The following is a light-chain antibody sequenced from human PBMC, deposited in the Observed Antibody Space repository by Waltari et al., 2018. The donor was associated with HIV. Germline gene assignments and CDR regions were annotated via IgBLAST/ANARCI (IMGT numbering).Light chain of an antibody. Sequence: QSALTQPASVSGSPGQSITISCTVTSSDVGGYNYVSWYQQHPGKAPKLMIYDVSNRPSGVSNRFSGSKSGNTASLTISGLQAEDEADYYCSSYTSSSPYAFGTGTKVTVL. CDR1: SSDVGGYNY. V-gene: IGLV2-14*03. J-gene: IGLJ1*01. CDR3: SSYTSSSPYA. CDR2: DVS.